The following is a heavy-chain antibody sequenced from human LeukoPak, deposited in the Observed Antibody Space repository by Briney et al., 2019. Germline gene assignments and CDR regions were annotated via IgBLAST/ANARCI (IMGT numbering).Heavy chain of an antibody. CDR2: MNPNSGNT. J-gene: IGHJ4*02. CDR1: GYTFTSYD. CDR3: AIHPLLWFGEFSY. D-gene: IGHD3-10*01. V-gene: IGHV1-8*01. Sequence: ASVKVSCKASGYTFTSYDINWVRQATGQGLEWMGWMNPNSGNTGYAQKFQGRVTMTRNTSISTAYMELRSLRSEDTAVYYCAIHPLLWFGEFSYWGQGTLVTVSS.